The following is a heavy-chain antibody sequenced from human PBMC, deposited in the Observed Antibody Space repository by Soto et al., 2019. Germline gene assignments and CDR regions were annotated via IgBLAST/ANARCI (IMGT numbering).Heavy chain of an antibody. CDR2: IWYDGSNK. CDR1: GFTFSTYG. Sequence: QVQLVESGGGVDQPGKSLRLSCAASGFTFSTYGMHWVRQAPGKGLEWVAVIWYDGSNKYHGDSLKGRFTISRDNSKNTLYLQINNLRAEDTAVYYCGRDGALGDTAVVDSWGQGTLVTVSS. D-gene: IGHD5-18*01. V-gene: IGHV3-33*01. CDR3: GRDGALGDTAVVDS. J-gene: IGHJ4*02.